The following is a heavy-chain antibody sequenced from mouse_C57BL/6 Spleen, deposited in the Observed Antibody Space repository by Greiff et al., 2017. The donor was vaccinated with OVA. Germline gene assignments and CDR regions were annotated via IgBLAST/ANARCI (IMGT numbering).Heavy chain of an antibody. V-gene: IGHV1-7*01. CDR2: INPSSGYT. CDR3: ASGFSTVVADY. CDR1: GYTFTSYW. Sequence: VQRVESGAELAKPGASVKLFCKASGYTFTSYWMHWVKQRPGQGLVWIGYINPSSGYTKYNQKFKDKATLTADKSSSTAYRQLSSLTYEDSAVYYCASGFSTVVADYWGRSATLTGSS. J-gene: IGHJ2*01. D-gene: IGHD1-1*01.